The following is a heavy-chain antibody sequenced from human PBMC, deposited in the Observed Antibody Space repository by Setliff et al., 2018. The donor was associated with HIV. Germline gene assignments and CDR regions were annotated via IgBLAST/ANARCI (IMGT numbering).Heavy chain of an antibody. CDR2: SYYSGSA. Sequence: SETLSLTCAAYGGSFSDYYWTWIRQPPGKGLEWIGHSYYSGSAHYNASLKSRVTMSVDMSNNQFSLKLRSVTAADTAVYYCARWTYYHASGSYRGKFDYWGQGTLVTVSS. V-gene: IGHV4-34*01. CDR1: GGSFSDYY. J-gene: IGHJ4*02. CDR3: ARWTYYHASGSYRGKFDY. D-gene: IGHD3-10*01.